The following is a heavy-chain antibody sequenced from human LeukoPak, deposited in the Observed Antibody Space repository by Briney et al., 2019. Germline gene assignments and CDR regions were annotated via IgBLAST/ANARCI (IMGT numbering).Heavy chain of an antibody. Sequence: PGGSLRLSCAASGFTFSSYGMHWVRQAPGKGLEWVAFIRYDGSNKYYADSVKGRFTISRDNAKNTLHLQMNSLRAEDTAVYYCARGYYYYMDVWGKGTTVTVSS. J-gene: IGHJ6*03. CDR3: ARGYYYYMDV. V-gene: IGHV3-30*02. CDR1: GFTFSSYG. CDR2: IRYDGSNK.